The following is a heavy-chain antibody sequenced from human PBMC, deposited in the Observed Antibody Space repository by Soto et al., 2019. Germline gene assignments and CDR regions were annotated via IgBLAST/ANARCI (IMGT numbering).Heavy chain of an antibody. CDR3: ARDSLALFGS. D-gene: IGHD5-12*01. Sequence: QAQLQESGPGLVKTSETLSLTCTVSDGSVSSGNYYWTWIRQPPGKGLEWIGDIHSSGSTLYNPALTSRVFISVDASMKQSSLKLTAVTAAETVLYFCARDSLALFGSWGQGTLVTVSS. CDR2: IHSSGST. J-gene: IGHJ4*02. V-gene: IGHV4-61*01. CDR1: DGSVSSGNYY.